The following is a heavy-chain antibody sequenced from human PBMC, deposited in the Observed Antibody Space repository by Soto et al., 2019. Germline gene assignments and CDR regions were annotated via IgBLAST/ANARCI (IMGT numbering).Heavy chain of an antibody. CDR3: EVTTGY. Sequence: GASVKVSCKVSGYTLPKLSMHWVRQAPGKGLEYMGWVSPENSNAGYAQQFRGRVSMTTNTIISTAYLELTDLRYEDTAVYYCEVTTGYWGQGTMVTVSS. CDR2: VSPENSNA. V-gene: IGHV1-24*01. D-gene: IGHD1-1*01. CDR1: GYTLPKLS. J-gene: IGHJ4*02.